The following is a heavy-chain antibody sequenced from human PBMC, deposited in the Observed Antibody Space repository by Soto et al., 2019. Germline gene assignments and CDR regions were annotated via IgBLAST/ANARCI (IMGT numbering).Heavy chain of an antibody. CDR3: TRRRVLRFLQWRLYGLDL. CDR1: GFSYTSYW. CDR2: LDTGGSVT. Sequence: EPLKISCKGSGFSYTSYWITWVRPMPVKGLEWIGRLDTGGSVTKYSPSFEGHVTISAATSISTAYLQWHSLKASDTATYYCTRRRVLRFLQWRLYGLDLWGPGTPVTVSS. J-gene: IGHJ6*02. V-gene: IGHV5-10-1*01. D-gene: IGHD3-3*01.